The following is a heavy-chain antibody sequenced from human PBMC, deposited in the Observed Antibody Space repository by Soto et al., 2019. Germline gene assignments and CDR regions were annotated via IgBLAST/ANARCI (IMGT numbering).Heavy chain of an antibody. CDR2: IYYRGST. D-gene: IGHD2-2*02. J-gene: IGHJ6*02. V-gene: IGHV4-30-4*01. CDR1: GGSISSDNFF. Sequence: SETLSLTCTVSGGSISSDNFFWSWIRQPPGEGLEWIGYIYYRGSTYYNPSLESRLTLLVDTSKNQFSLKLRSVTAADTAVYYCARVAIACPSSSCYNHYYYSLDVWGQGTTGTVS. CDR3: ARVAIACPSSSCYNHYYYSLDV.